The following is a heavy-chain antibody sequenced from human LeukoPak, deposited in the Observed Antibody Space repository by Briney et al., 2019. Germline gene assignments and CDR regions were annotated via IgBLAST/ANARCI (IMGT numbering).Heavy chain of an antibody. V-gene: IGHV4-59*01. J-gene: IGHJ4*02. D-gene: IGHD3-10*01. Sequence: SETLSLTCTVSGGSISSYYWSWIRQPPGKGLEWIGYIYYSGSTNYNPSLKSRVTISVDTSKNQFSLKLSSVTAADTAVYYCARSHFYGSGSYYNDWGQGTLVTVSS. CDR3: ARSHFYGSGSYYND. CDR2: IYYSGST. CDR1: GGSISSYY.